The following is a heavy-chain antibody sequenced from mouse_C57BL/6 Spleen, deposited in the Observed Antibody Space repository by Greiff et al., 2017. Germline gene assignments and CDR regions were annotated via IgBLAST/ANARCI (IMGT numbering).Heavy chain of an antibody. CDR3: AREGLLGRNYDV. Sequence: EVMLVESEGGLVQPGSSMKLSCTASGFTFSDYYMAWVRQVPEKGLEWVANINYDGSSTYYLDSLKGRFIISRDNAKNILYLQMSSLKSEDTATYYCAREGLLGRNYDVWGTGTTVTVAS. D-gene: IGHD2-1*01. CDR1: GFTFSDYY. V-gene: IGHV5-16*01. J-gene: IGHJ1*03. CDR2: INYDGSST.